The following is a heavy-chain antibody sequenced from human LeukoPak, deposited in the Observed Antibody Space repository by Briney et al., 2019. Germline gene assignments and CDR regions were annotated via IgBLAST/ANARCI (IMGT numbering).Heavy chain of an antibody. CDR3: ARTRLRRDGYRDI. V-gene: IGHV3-21*01. D-gene: IGHD5-24*01. J-gene: IGHJ3*02. Sequence: GGSLRLSCAASGFTFSSYSMNWVRQAPGKGLEWVSSISSSSSYIYYADLVKGRFTISRDNAKNSLYLQMNSLRAEDTAVYYCARTRLRRDGYRDIWGQGTMVTVSS. CDR1: GFTFSSYS. CDR2: ISSSSSYI.